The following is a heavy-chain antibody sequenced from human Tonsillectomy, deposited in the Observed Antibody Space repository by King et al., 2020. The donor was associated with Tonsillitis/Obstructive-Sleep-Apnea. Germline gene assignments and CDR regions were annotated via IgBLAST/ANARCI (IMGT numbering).Heavy chain of an antibody. D-gene: IGHD1-26*01. Sequence: VQLVESGAEVKKPGASVKVSCKASGYTFTSYGISWVRQAPGQGLEWMGWISAYNGNTNYAQKFQGRVTMTTDTSTSTGYLELRSLRSDDTAVYYCATDSRPGIVGATRYFQLWGQGTLVTVSS. CDR1: GYTFTSYG. CDR2: ISAYNGNT. V-gene: IGHV1-18*01. J-gene: IGHJ1*01. CDR3: ATDSRPGIVGATRYFQL.